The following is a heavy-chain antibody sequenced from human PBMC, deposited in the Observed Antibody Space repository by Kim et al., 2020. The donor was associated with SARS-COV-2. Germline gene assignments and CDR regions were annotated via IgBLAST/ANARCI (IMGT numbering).Heavy chain of an antibody. V-gene: IGHV3-21*01. Sequence: YADAVKRRLTISRDNAKNSLYLQMNSLRAEDTAVYYCAREGGYSSSGVDYWGQGTLVTVSS. J-gene: IGHJ4*02. CDR3: AREGGYSSSGVDY. D-gene: IGHD6-6*01.